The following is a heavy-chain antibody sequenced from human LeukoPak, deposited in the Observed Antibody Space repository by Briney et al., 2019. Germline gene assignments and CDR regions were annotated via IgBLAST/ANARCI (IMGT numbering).Heavy chain of an antibody. J-gene: IGHJ6*03. CDR2: IYTSGST. Sequence: SETLSLTCTVSGGSISSYYWSWIRQPAGKGLEWIGRIYTSGSTNYNPSLKSRVTISVDKSKNQFSLKLSSVTAADTAVYYCARDRQQLVPYYYYCYMDVWGKGTTVTVSS. CDR1: GGSISSYY. V-gene: IGHV4-4*07. D-gene: IGHD6-13*01. CDR3: ARDRQQLVPYYYYCYMDV.